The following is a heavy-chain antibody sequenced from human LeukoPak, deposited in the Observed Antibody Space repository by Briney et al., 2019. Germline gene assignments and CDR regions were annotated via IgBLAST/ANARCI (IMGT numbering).Heavy chain of an antibody. D-gene: IGHD3-10*01. J-gene: IGHJ5*02. CDR3: ARDLGVYYGPGSYYFDP. V-gene: IGHV4-59*01. Sequence: PSETLSLTCTVSGGSISSYYWSWIRQPPGKGLEWIGYIYYSGSTNYNPSLKSRVTISVDTSKNQFSLKLSSVTAADTAVYYCARDLGVYYGPGSYYFDPWGQGTLVTVSS. CDR2: IYYSGST. CDR1: GGSISSYY.